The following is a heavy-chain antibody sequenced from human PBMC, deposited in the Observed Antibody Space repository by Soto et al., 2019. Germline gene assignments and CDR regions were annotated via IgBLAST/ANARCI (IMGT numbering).Heavy chain of an antibody. D-gene: IGHD6-19*01. Sequence: ESGGGVVQPERSLRLSCAASGFTFSEYGMHWVRQAPGKGLERVAAISADGRDTYYGDSGKVSFTISRDNSRNTLLVQMNSLRTEGTGVYYCAKGMAVDRQWFGYWGQGKLVTVSS. CDR3: AKGMAVDRQWFGY. V-gene: IGHV3-30*18. CDR1: GFTFSEYG. CDR2: ISADGRDT. J-gene: IGHJ4*02.